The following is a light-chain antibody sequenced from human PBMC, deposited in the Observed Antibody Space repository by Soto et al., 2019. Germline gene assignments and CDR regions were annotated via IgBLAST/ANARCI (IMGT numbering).Light chain of an antibody. J-gene: IGLJ2*01. CDR2: DVS. CDR1: SSDVGGYNY. CDR3: SSYTSSSTVV. Sequence: QSALTQPASVSGSPGQSITISCTGTSSDVGGYNYVSWYQQHPGRAPQLMIYDVSNRPSGVSNRFSGSRFGNTAYLTISGLQTEDEAAYYCSSYTSSSTVVFGGGTKLTVL. V-gene: IGLV2-14*01.